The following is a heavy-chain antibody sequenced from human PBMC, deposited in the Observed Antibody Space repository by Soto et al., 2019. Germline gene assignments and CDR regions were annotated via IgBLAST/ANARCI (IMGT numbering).Heavy chain of an antibody. Sequence: QVTLKESGPVLVKPTETLTLTCTFSGFSFSNPRMSVSWIRQPPGKALEWLAHISSSDVKSYSTSLKSRLTILEDTSKSQVVLTMTNVDPMDTATYYCARVLYYGMDVWGQGTTVTVSS. V-gene: IGHV2-26*01. CDR2: ISSSDVK. CDR3: ARVLYYGMDV. CDR1: GFSFSNPRMS. J-gene: IGHJ6*02.